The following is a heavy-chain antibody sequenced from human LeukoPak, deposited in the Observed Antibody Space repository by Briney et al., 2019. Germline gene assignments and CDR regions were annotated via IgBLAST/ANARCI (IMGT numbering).Heavy chain of an antibody. CDR1: GGTFSSYA. Sequence: GASVKVSCKASGGTFSSYAISWVRQAPGQGLEWMGGIIPIFGTANYAQKFQGRVTITTDESTSTAYMELSSLRSEDTAVYYCAAATELWYYYFDYWGQGTLVTVSS. D-gene: IGHD2-8*01. CDR3: AAATELWYYYFDY. V-gene: IGHV1-69*05. CDR2: IIPIFGTA. J-gene: IGHJ4*02.